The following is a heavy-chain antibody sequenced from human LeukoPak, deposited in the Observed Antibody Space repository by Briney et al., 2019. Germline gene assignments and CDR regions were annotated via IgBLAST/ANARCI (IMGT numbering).Heavy chain of an antibody. CDR1: GFTFSSYA. Sequence: GRSLRLSCAASGFTFSSYAMHWVRQAPGKGLEWVAVISYDGSNKYYADSVKGRFTISRDNSKNTLYLQMNSLRAEDTAVYYCARGVLMVYAIGLGSSWYYFDYWGQGTLVTVSS. V-gene: IGHV3-30-3*01. CDR2: ISYDGSNK. CDR3: ARGVLMVYAIGLGSSWYYFDY. D-gene: IGHD2-8*01. J-gene: IGHJ4*02.